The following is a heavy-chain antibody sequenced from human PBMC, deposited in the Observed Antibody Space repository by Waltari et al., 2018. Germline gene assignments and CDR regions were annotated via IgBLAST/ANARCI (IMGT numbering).Heavy chain of an antibody. CDR2: MNRSSGGT. V-gene: IGHV1-2*06. CDR3: ARVGTIFGVVIISGNDY. Sequence: QVQLVQSGAEVKKPGASVKVSCKASGYTFTGYYMHWVRQAPGQGLEWMGRMNRSSGGTNEAKKFQGRVTMTRDTASSTAYMGLSSLRSDDTAVYYCARVGTIFGVVIISGNDYWGQGTLVTVSS. J-gene: IGHJ4*02. CDR1: GYTFTGYY. D-gene: IGHD3-3*01.